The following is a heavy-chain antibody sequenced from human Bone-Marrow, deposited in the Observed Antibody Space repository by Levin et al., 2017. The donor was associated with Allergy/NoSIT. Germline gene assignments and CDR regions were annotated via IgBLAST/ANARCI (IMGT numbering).Heavy chain of an antibody. CDR1: GFTFNNYA. CDR2: IRSSGGTT. J-gene: IGHJ4*02. V-gene: IGHV3-23*01. Sequence: GGSLRLSCVASGFTFNNYAMSWVRQAPGKELEWVASIRSSGGTTYYADSVKGRFTISGDNSRNTLYVQMNSLRAEDTAVYYCAKGMGYSIGWGTFDYWGQGTLVTVSS. D-gene: IGHD6-19*01. CDR3: AKGMGYSIGWGTFDY.